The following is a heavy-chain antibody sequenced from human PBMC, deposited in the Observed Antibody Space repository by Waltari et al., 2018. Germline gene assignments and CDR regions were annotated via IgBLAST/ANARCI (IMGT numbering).Heavy chain of an antibody. V-gene: IGHV1-18*01. D-gene: IGHD3-9*01. Sequence: WVRQAPGQGLEWMGWISAYNGNTNYAQKLQGRVTMTTDTSTSTAYMELRSLRSDDTAVYYCARAGSTDILTGRDYYYGMDVWGQGTTVTVSS. CDR3: ARAGSTDILTGRDYYYGMDV. CDR2: ISAYNGNT. J-gene: IGHJ6*02.